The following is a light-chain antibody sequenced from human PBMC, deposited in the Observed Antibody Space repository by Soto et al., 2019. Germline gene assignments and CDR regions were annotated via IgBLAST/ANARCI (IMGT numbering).Light chain of an antibody. J-gene: IGLJ2*01. V-gene: IGLV3-21*02. CDR2: DDN. CDR3: QVWDSSSDPLVI. CDR1: KIGGKN. Sequence: SSVLTQPPSVSVAPGQTARITCGGDKIGGKNVHWYQQGPGQAPVLVVYDDNDRPSGIPERFSGSNSGNTATLTISRVEAGDEADYYCQVWDSSSDPLVIFGGGTQLTVL.